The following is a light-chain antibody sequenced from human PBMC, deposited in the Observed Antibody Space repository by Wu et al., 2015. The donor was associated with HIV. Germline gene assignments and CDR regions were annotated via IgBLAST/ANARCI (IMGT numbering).Light chain of an antibody. CDR3: QHYHNWPPWT. J-gene: IGKJ1*01. CDR2: DAS. Sequence: IVLTQSPGTLSLSPGERATLSCRASQTVSSSYLAWYQQKPGQAPRLLIYDASSRATDIPDRFSGSGSGTDFTLTISRLEPEDFAVYYCQHYHNWPPWTFGQGTKVEMK. CDR1: QTVSSSY. V-gene: IGKV3-20*01.